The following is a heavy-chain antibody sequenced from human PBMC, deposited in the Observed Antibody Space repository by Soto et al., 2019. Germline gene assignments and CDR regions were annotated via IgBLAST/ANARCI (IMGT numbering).Heavy chain of an antibody. Sequence: GASVKVSCKVSGYTLTELSMHWVRQAPGKGLEWMGGFDPEDGETIYAQKFQGRVTMTEDTSTDTAYMELSSLRSEDTAVYYCATGGSDYDILTGIPLGGYWGQGTLVTVSS. CDR2: FDPEDGET. V-gene: IGHV1-24*01. CDR1: GYTLTELS. D-gene: IGHD3-9*01. CDR3: ATGGSDYDILTGIPLGGY. J-gene: IGHJ4*02.